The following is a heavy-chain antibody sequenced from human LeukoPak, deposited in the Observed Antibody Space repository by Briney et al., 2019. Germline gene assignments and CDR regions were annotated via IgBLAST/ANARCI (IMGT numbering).Heavy chain of an antibody. V-gene: IGHV3-48*03. D-gene: IGHD2-2*01. J-gene: IGHJ6*03. CDR2: ISSSGSTI. CDR3: ARVVDCSSTSCYGNYYYYYMDV. CDR1: GFTFSSYE. Sequence: PGGSLRLSCAASGFTFSSYEMNWVRQAPGKGLEWVSYISSSGSTIYYAHSVKGRFTISRDNAKNSLYLQMNSLRAEDTAVYYCARVVDCSSTSCYGNYYYYYMDVWGKGTTVTISS.